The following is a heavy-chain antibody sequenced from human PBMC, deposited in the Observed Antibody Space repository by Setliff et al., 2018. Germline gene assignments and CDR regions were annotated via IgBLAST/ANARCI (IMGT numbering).Heavy chain of an antibody. V-gene: IGHV3-15*01. CDR2: IKRYLDGETT. CDR1: GFTFSDYS. J-gene: IGHJ4*02. Sequence: LRLSCATSGFTFSDYSFDWVRQAPGKGLEWVGRIKRYLDGETTDYAVPVIGRFTISRDDSKNTLYLQMNSLKIEDTGVYYCTPELSSPPFYWGQGILVTVSS. CDR3: TPELSSPPFY.